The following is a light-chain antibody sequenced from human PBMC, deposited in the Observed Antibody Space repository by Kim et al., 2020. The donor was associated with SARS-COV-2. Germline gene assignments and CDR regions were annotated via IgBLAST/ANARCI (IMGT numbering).Light chain of an antibody. CDR3: QHFNNVPRT. V-gene: IGKV1-33*01. J-gene: IGKJ1*01. Sequence: DIQMTQSPSSLSASVGDRVIITCRASQDIGTYLNWYQQKPGTAPNILIYDASKLETGVPSRFSGSGSGTDFTFTISSLQPEDIATYYCQHFNNVPRTFGQGTKVDIK. CDR2: DAS. CDR1: QDIGTY.